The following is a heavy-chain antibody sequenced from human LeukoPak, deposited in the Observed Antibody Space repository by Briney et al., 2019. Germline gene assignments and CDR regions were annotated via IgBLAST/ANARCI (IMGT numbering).Heavy chain of an antibody. J-gene: IGHJ4*02. CDR2: VSDDVRRK. D-gene: IGHD7-27*01. Sequence: GGSLRLSCAASGFTFSNFGLHWVRQAPGKGLDWVAYVSDDVRRKYYADSVKGRFTISRDSSKNTPDLQMNSLKPEDTAVYYCARDYTGKYATDYWGQGTLVSVSP. V-gene: IGHV3-30-3*01. CDR1: GFTFSNFG. CDR3: ARDYTGKYATDY.